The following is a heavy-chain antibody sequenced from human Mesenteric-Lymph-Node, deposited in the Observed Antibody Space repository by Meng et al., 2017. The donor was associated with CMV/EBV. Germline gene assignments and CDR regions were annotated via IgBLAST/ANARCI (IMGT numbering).Heavy chain of an antibody. CDR2: MNPNTGNT. CDR3: VRNEALTGCFDK. Sequence: SCKASGYTFTTYDVNWLRQATGQGLEWMGWMNPNTGNTGYAQKFQGRVTMTRSTSLSTAYMELSSLRSDDTAVYYCVRNEALTGCFDKWGQGTLVTVSS. J-gene: IGHJ4*02. D-gene: IGHD3-9*01. V-gene: IGHV1-8*01. CDR1: GYTFTTYD.